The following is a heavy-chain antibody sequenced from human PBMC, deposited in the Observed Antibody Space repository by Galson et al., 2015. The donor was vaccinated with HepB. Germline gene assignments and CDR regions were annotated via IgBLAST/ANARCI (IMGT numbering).Heavy chain of an antibody. Sequence: SLRLSCAASGFTFSSSWMSWVRQAPGKGLEWVANIKQDESEKYYVDSVKGRFTISRDNAKNSLYLQMNSLRAEDTAVYYCARLPGHYDLWGGYYKGYFDYWGQGTLVTVSS. CDR1: GFTFSSSW. J-gene: IGHJ4*02. CDR3: ARLPGHYDLWGGYYKGYFDY. V-gene: IGHV3-7*01. CDR2: IKQDESEK. D-gene: IGHD3-3*01.